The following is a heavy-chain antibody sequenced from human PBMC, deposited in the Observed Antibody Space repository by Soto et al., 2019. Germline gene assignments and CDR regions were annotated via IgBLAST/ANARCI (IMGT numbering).Heavy chain of an antibody. CDR3: ARGSDYDSSGYYTDAFDS. V-gene: IGHV3-21*01. Sequence: PGWSLRLSCAASGFTFSSYSMNWVRQAPGKGLERVSSISSSSSYIYYADSVKGRFTISRDNAKNSLYLQMNSLRAEDTAVYYCARGSDYDSSGYYTDAFDSWGQGKMVTV. J-gene: IGHJ3*02. CDR2: ISSSSSYI. D-gene: IGHD3-22*01. CDR1: GFTFSSYS.